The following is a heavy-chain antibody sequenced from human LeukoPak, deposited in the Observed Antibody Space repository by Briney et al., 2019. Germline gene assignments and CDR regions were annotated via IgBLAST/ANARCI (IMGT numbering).Heavy chain of an antibody. Sequence: GASVKVSCKASGYTFTCYYMHWVRQAPGQGLEWMGRINPNSGGTNYAQKFQGRVTMTRDTSISTAYMELSRLRSDDTAVYYCARDINDYGDYEVGYWGQGTLVTVSS. CDR2: INPNSGGT. J-gene: IGHJ4*02. CDR1: GYTFTCYY. CDR3: ARDINDYGDYEVGY. V-gene: IGHV1-2*06. D-gene: IGHD4-17*01.